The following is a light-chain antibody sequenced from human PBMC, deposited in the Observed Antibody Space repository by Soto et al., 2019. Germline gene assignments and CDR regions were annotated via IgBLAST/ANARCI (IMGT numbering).Light chain of an antibody. Sequence: EIVMTQSPATLSVSPGERVTLSCRASQSVRSNLAWYQQKPGQVPRVLIYGASTRAIGIPGRFSGSGSGTVFTLTISSLQSEDFAVYYCQHYNNLWGFGGGTKVEIK. J-gene: IGKJ4*01. CDR2: GAS. CDR1: QSVRSN. CDR3: QHYNNLWG. V-gene: IGKV3-15*01.